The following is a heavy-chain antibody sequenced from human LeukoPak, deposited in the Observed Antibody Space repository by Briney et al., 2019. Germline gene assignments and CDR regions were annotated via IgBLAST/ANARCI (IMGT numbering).Heavy chain of an antibody. V-gene: IGHV4-59*08. Sequence: SETLSLTRTVSVGSHSSYYWSWMRQPPGKRLGWIGYIYYSGSTNYNPSLTSRVTISVDTSKNQFSVKLSSVTAADTAMYYCARHRSSGWYSFDYGGQGILVTVSS. D-gene: IGHD6-19*01. CDR1: VGSHSSYY. CDR3: ARHRSSGWYSFDY. CDR2: IYYSGST. J-gene: IGHJ4*02.